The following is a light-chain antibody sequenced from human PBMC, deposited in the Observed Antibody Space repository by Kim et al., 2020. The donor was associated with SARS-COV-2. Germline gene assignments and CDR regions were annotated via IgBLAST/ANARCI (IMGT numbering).Light chain of an antibody. CDR3: QAWDNSALYV. CDR2: QDT. J-gene: IGLJ1*01. Sequence: VSPGQTASITCSGDKLGDRYTSWYQQRPGQSPLLVIYQDTKRPSGIPALFSGSTSGNTATLTITGAQAMDEADYFCQAWDNSALYVFGPGTKVTVL. V-gene: IGLV3-1*01. CDR1: KLGDRY.